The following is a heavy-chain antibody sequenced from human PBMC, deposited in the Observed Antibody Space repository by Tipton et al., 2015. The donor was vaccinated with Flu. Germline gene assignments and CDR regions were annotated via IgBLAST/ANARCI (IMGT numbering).Heavy chain of an antibody. CDR1: GGSFSGYY. Sequence: TLSLTCAVYGGSFSGYYWSWIRQPPGKGLEWIGEINHSGSTNYNPSLKSRVTISVDTSKSQFSLKLSSVTAADTAVYYCARGQGLGSGSTPTGYWGQGTLVTVSS. CDR2: INHSGST. V-gene: IGHV4-34*01. D-gene: IGHD3-10*01. CDR3: ARGQGLGSGSTPTGY. J-gene: IGHJ4*02.